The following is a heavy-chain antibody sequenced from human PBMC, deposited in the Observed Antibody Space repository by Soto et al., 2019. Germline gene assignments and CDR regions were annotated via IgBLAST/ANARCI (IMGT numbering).Heavy chain of an antibody. D-gene: IGHD3-10*01. Sequence: QVQLQESGPGLVKPSGTLSLTCAVSGGSMSSSNWWSWVRQPPGKGLEWIGEIYQSGSTNYDSSRKSRGTISVDKSTNQFSLKLNSVTAADTAVYYCARYYVSGSYFDSWGQGTLVTVSS. V-gene: IGHV4-4*02. CDR1: GGSMSSSNW. J-gene: IGHJ5*01. CDR3: ARYYVSGSYFDS. CDR2: IYQSGST.